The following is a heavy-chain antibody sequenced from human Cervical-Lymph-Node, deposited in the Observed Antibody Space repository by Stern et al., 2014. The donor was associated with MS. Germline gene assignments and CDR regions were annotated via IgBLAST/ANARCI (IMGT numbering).Heavy chain of an antibody. D-gene: IGHD3-16*01. CDR1: GFKFDDFA. CDR2: LGWNSEGR. CDR3: AKADDYAAGIDA. J-gene: IGHJ5*02. V-gene: IGHV3-9*01. Sequence: EVQLEESGGGMVQPGRSLRLSCEASGFKFDDFAMHWVRQAPGKGLEWVSGLGWNSEGRGYADSAQGRFTISRDNAKSSLYLQMNSLTAEDTALYYCAKADDYAAGIDAWGQGTLVVVSS.